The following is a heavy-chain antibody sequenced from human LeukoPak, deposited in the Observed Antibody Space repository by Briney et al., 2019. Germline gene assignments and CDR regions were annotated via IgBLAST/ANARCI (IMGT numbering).Heavy chain of an antibody. V-gene: IGHV3-73*01. J-gene: IGHJ6*03. Sequence: GGSLRLSCAASGFTFSDSSIHWVRQASGKGLEWVGRIRSKANNYATAYAASVKGRFTISRDDSKNTAYLQMNSLKTEDTAVYYCTRQGMECSSTGCHYYYYYIDVWGKGTTVTVSS. CDR3: TRQGMECSSTGCHYYYYYIDV. CDR1: GFTFSDSS. D-gene: IGHD2-2*01. CDR2: IRSKANNYAT.